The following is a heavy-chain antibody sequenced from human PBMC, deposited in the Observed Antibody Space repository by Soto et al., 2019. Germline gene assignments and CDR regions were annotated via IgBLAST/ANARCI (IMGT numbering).Heavy chain of an antibody. D-gene: IGHD6-13*01. J-gene: IGHJ6*02. V-gene: IGHV3-30-3*01. CDR2: ISYDGSNK. CDR1: EVTCSRYA. Sequence: PVGPLRVCCAVSEVTCSRYAMHWVLQAPDKGLEWVAVISYDGSNKYYADSVKGRFTISRDNSKNTLYLQMNSLRAEDTAVYYCASTVRQQLVLNLYYYYGMDVWGQGTTVTVSS. CDR3: ASTVRQQLVLNLYYYYGMDV.